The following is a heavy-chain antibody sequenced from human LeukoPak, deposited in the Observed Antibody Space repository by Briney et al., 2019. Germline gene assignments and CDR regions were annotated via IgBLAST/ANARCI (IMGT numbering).Heavy chain of an antibody. CDR2: ISSSSSYI. D-gene: IGHD1-26*01. CDR3: ARDRGIVGAPSDY. CDR1: RFTFSSYS. Sequence: GGSLRLSCAASRFTFSSYSMNWVRQAPGKGLEWVSSISSSSSYIYYADSVKGRFTISRDNAKNSLYLQMNSLRAEDTAVYYCARDRGIVGAPSDYWGQGTLVTVSS. J-gene: IGHJ4*02. V-gene: IGHV3-21*01.